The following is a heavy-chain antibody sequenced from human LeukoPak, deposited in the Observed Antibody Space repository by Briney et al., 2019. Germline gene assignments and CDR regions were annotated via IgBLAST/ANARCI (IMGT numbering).Heavy chain of an antibody. CDR3: ARYTYTFYLDY. CDR2: TYFRSQWYS. J-gene: IGHJ4*02. V-gene: IGHV6-1*01. Sequence: SQTLSLTCAISGDRASSTSAAWNWIGQSPSRGLEWLGRTYFRSQWYSDYAVSVRGRISINADTSKNQFSLQLNSVTPEDTAIYFCARYTYTFYLDYWGQGTVVTVSS. D-gene: IGHD2/OR15-2a*01. CDR1: GDRASSTSAA.